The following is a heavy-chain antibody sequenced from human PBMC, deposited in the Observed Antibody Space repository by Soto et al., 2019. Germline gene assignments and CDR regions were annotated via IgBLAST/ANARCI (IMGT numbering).Heavy chain of an antibody. CDR1: GFTFSSYA. D-gene: IGHD2-15*01. J-gene: IGHJ4*02. CDR3: AKDIVVVVAATRPSDY. CDR2: ISGSGGST. Sequence: EVQLLESGGGLVQPGGSLRLSCAASGFTFSSYAMSWVRQAPGKGREWVSAISGSGGSTYYADSVKGRFTISRDNSKNTLYLQMNSLRAEDTAVYYCAKDIVVVVAATRPSDYWGQGTLVTVSS. V-gene: IGHV3-23*01.